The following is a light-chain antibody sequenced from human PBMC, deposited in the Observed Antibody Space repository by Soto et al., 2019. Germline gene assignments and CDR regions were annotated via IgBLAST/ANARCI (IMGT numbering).Light chain of an antibody. Sequence: EIVLTQSPGPLSLSPGERATLSCRASQSVRSSYLAWYQQKPGQAPRLLIYGASSRATGIPDRFSGSGSGTDFTLTISRLEPEDFAVYYCQQYGSSPQTFGQGTKVEIK. CDR3: QQYGSSPQT. CDR1: QSVRSSY. V-gene: IGKV3-20*01. CDR2: GAS. J-gene: IGKJ1*01.